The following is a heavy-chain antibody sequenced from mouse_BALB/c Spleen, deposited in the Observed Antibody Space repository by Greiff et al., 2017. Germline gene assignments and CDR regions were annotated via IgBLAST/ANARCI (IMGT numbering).Heavy chain of an antibody. CDR3: ARRGGPYAMDY. Sequence: VKLMESGPGILQPSQTLSLTCSFSGFSLSTSGMGVSWIRQPSGKGLEWLAHIYWDDDKRYNPSLKSRLTISKDTSSNQVFLKITSVDTADTATYYCARRGGPYAMDYWGQGTSVTVSS. J-gene: IGHJ4*01. CDR1: GFSLSTSGMG. CDR2: IYWDDDK. V-gene: IGHV8-12*01.